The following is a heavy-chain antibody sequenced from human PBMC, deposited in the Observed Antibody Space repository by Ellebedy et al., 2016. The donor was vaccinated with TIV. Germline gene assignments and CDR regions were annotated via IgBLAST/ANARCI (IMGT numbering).Heavy chain of an antibody. CDR2: LSGTADET. D-gene: IGHD1-1*01. V-gene: IGHV3-23*01. CDR3: ARNERGQMASDFGY. J-gene: IGHJ4*02. CDR1: GFPFRNFA. Sequence: GESLKISCAASGFPFRNFALSWVRQAPGRGLEWVSSLSGTADETYYAVSVMVRFTISRDNSQNTLYLQLNSLRAEDTALYFCARNERGQMASDFGYWGQGTLVTVSS.